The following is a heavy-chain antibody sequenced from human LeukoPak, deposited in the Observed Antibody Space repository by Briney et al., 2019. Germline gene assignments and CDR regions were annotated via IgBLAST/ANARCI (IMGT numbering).Heavy chain of an antibody. D-gene: IGHD6-13*01. CDR3: AKTMEYSSSWDYFDY. Sequence: ETLSLTCTVSGGSISSRGYYWSWVRQAPGKGLEWVSAISGSGGSTYYADSVKGRFTISRDNSKNTLYLQMNSLRAEDTAVYYCAKTMEYSSSWDYFDYWGQGTLVTVSS. CDR1: GGSISSRGYY. J-gene: IGHJ4*02. V-gene: IGHV3-23*01. CDR2: ISGSGGST.